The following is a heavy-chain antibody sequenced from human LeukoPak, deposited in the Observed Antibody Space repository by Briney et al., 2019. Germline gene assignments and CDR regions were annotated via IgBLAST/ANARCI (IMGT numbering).Heavy chain of an antibody. CDR1: GYTFTSYG. V-gene: IGHV1-18*01. D-gene: IGHD3-10*01. J-gene: IGHJ6*04. Sequence: ASVKVSCKASGYTFTSYGISWVRRAAGQGVEGMGWIGAYNGNTNYAQKLQGRVTMTTDTSTSTAYMALRSLRSDDTAVYYCARARVFLWFGEQGPMDVWGKGTTVTVSS. CDR2: IGAYNGNT. CDR3: ARARVFLWFGEQGPMDV.